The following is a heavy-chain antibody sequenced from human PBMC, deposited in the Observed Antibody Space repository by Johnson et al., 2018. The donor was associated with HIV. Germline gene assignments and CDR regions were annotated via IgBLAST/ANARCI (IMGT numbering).Heavy chain of an antibody. CDR3: ATSTASDAFDI. D-gene: IGHD1-1*01. CDR1: GFTFSTYA. Sequence: QVQLVESGGGLAKPAWSPRLSCAASGFTFSTYAMHWVRQAPGKGLEWVAVIWYDGSNKNYADSVKGRFTISRDNSKNTLYLQMNSLRAEDTAVYYCATSTASDAFDIWGQGTMVTVS. CDR2: IWYDGSNK. J-gene: IGHJ3*02. V-gene: IGHV3-33*08.